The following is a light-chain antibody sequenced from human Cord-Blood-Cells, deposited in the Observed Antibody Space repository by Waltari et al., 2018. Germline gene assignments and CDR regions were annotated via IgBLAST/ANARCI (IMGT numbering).Light chain of an antibody. Sequence: QSVLTQPPSASGTPGQRVTISCSGSSSNIGSNTVNWYQQLPGTAPKLLIYSNKQRPSGVPYRVSGSKSGTSASLAISGLQSEDEADYYCAAWDDSLNGPVFGGGTKLTVL. CDR2: SNK. CDR1: SSNIGSNT. CDR3: AAWDDSLNGPV. V-gene: IGLV1-44*01. J-gene: IGLJ3*02.